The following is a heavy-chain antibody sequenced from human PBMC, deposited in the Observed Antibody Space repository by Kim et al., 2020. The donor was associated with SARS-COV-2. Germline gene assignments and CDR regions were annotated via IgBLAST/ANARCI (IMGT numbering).Heavy chain of an antibody. CDR3: ARSTASSDY. Sequence: SVKVSCKASGGTFKSYAISWVRQAPGQGLEWMGRLIPTLGIGNYAQNFQGRVTITADTSTSIAYMELSSLRSEDTAVYYCARSTASSDYWGQGTLVTVS. J-gene: IGHJ4*02. CDR1: GGTFKSYA. CDR2: LIPTLGIG. V-gene: IGHV1-69*04. D-gene: IGHD6-6*01.